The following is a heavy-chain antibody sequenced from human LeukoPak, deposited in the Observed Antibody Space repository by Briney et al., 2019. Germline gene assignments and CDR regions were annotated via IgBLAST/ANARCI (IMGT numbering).Heavy chain of an antibody. D-gene: IGHD3-10*01. CDR2: INHSGST. CDR3: ARGARLWFGELLQPRYYFGMDV. J-gene: IGHJ6*02. CDR1: GGSFSGYY. Sequence: SETLSLTCAVYGGSFSGYYWSWIRQPPGEGLEWIGEINHSGSTNYNPSLKSRVTISVDTSKNQFSLKLSSVTAADTAVYYCARGARLWFGELLQPRYYFGMDVWGQGTTVTVSS. V-gene: IGHV4-34*01.